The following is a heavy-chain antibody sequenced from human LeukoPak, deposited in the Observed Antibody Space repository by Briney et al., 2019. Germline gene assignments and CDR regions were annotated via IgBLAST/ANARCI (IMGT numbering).Heavy chain of an antibody. V-gene: IGHV3-21*01. CDR3: ARDSEVGGY. CDR1: GFTFSSYS. J-gene: IGHJ4*02. CDR2: ISSSSSYI. D-gene: IGHD3-16*01. Sequence: TGGSLRLSCAASGFTFSSYSMNWVRQAPGKGLEWVSSISSSSSYIYYADSVKGRFIISRDNAKNSLYLQMNSLRAEDTAVYYCARDSEVGGYWGQGTLVTVSS.